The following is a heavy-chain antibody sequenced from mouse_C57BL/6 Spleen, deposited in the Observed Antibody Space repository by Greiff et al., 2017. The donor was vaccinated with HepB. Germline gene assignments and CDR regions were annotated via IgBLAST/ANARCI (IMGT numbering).Heavy chain of an antibody. CDR1: GYTFTDYY. CDR2: INPNNGGT. CDR3: ARTTVVAGDAMDY. J-gene: IGHJ4*01. D-gene: IGHD1-1*01. V-gene: IGHV1-26*01. Sequence: EVQLQQSGPELVKPGASVKISCKASGYTFTDYYMNWVKQSHGKSLEWIGDINPNNGGTSYNQKFKGKATLTVDKSSSTAYMELRSLTSEDSAVYYCARTTVVAGDAMDYWGQGTSVTVSS.